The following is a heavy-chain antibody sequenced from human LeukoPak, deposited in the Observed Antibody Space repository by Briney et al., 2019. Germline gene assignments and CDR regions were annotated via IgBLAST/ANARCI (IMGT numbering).Heavy chain of an antibody. D-gene: IGHD4-11*01. Sequence: GGSLRLSCVTSGFSFSDYNMNWVRQAPGRGLEWVSSITSTSRDKSYADSVRGRFTISRDNARNSLFLQMDTLGAEDTAVYYCARDLSNYFLHYIDFWGQGTLVTVSS. J-gene: IGHJ4*02. CDR2: ITSTSRDK. CDR1: GFSFSDYN. V-gene: IGHV3-21*01. CDR3: ARDLSNYFLHYIDF.